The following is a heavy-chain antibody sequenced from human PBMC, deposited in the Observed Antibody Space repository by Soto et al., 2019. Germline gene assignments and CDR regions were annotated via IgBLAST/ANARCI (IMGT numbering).Heavy chain of an antibody. Sequence: QVQLVQSGAEVKKPGASVKVSCKASGYTFINYYMHWVRQAPGQGLEWMGIINPNGGSTTNAQKLQGRVTLTRDTSTNTVNMELSSLRSEDTAVYYCARGKWLVRRNDPFDIWGQGTMVTVSS. CDR1: GYTFINYY. CDR2: INPNGGST. D-gene: IGHD6-19*01. CDR3: ARGKWLVRRNDPFDI. J-gene: IGHJ3*02. V-gene: IGHV1-46*04.